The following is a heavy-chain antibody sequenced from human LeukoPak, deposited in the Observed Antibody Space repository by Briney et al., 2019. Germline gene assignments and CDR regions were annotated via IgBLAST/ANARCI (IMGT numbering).Heavy chain of an antibody. V-gene: IGHV1-18*01. D-gene: IGHD3-22*01. CDR1: GYTFTSYG. CDR2: ISAYNGNT. Sequence: ASVKVSCKASGYTFTSYGISWVRQAPGQGLEWMGWISAYNGNTNYAQKLQGRVTMTTDTSTGTAYMELRSLRSDDTAVYYCARSMTYYYDSSGYYLGYWGQGTLVTVSS. J-gene: IGHJ4*02. CDR3: ARSMTYYYDSSGYYLGY.